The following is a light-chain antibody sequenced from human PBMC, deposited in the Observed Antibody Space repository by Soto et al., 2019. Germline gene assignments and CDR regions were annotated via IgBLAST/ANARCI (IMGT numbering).Light chain of an antibody. Sequence: DIRMTQSPASLSASVGDRVTITCRASQSISSYLNWYQQKPGRAPKLLIYAASTLQSGVPSGFSGSGSGTEFTLTITSLQPEDFATYYCQQLNSFPITFGQGTRLEIK. CDR3: QQLNSFPIT. V-gene: IGKV1-9*01. CDR1: QSISSY. J-gene: IGKJ5*01. CDR2: AAS.